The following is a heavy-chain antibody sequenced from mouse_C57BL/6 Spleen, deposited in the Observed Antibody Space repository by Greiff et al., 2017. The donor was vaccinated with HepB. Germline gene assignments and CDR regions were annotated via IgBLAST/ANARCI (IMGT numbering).Heavy chain of an antibody. Sequence: VQLQQSGAELVRPGASVKLSCKASGYTFTDYYINWVKQRPGQGLEWIARIYPGSGNTYYNEKFKGKATLTAEKSSSTAYMQLSSLTSEDSAVYFCAREGNWDGTWFAYWGQGTLVTVSA. V-gene: IGHV1-76*01. J-gene: IGHJ3*01. D-gene: IGHD4-1*01. CDR2: IYPGSGNT. CDR3: AREGNWDGTWFAY. CDR1: GYTFTDYY.